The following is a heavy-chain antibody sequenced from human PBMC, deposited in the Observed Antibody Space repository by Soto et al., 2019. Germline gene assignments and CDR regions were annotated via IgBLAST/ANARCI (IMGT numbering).Heavy chain of an antibody. V-gene: IGHV1-69*13. CDR2: IIPIFGTA. D-gene: IGHD3-22*01. Sequence: ASVKVSCKASGGTFSSYAISWVRQAPGQGLEWMGGIIPIFGTANYAQKFQGRVTITADESTSTAYMELSSLRSEDTAVYYCARDGALNYYDSSGYPRPPSEYYFDYWGQGTLVTVSS. J-gene: IGHJ4*02. CDR3: ARDGALNYYDSSGYPRPPSEYYFDY. CDR1: GGTFSSYA.